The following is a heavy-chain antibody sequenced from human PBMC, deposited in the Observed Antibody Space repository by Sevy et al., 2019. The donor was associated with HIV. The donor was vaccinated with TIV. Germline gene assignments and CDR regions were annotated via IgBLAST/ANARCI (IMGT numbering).Heavy chain of an antibody. CDR2: ISYDGSNK. Sequence: GGSLRLSCAASGFTFSSYGMHWVRQAPGKGLEWVAVISYDGSNKYYADSVKGRFTISRDNSKNTLYLQMNSLRAEDTAVYYCAATGGYCSSTSCYGYFDYWGQGTLVTVSS. V-gene: IGHV3-30*03. CDR1: GFTFSSYG. CDR3: AATGGYCSSTSCYGYFDY. J-gene: IGHJ4*02. D-gene: IGHD2-2*01.